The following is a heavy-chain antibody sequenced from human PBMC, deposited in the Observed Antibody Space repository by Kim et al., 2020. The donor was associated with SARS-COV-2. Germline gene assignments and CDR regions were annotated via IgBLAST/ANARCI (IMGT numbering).Heavy chain of an antibody. J-gene: IGHJ4*02. CDR1: GFTFRSYC. CDR3: ARAQMYNNRLYEIDY. CDR2: ISYDVSNK. V-gene: IGHV3-30*03. D-gene: IGHD1-20*01. Sequence: GGSLRLSCAASGFTFRSYCMHWVRPAPGKGLEWVTIISYDVSNKYYADSVKGRFTISRDNSKTTLYLQMNSLGVEDTAVYYCARAQMYNNRLYEIDYWGQGTLVTVSS.